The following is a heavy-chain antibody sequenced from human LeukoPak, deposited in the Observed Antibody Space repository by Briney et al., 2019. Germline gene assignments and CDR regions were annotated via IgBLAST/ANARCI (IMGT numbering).Heavy chain of an antibody. CDR3: ARDGGIAAAGTPDYYYGMDV. V-gene: IGHV3-53*04. D-gene: IGHD6-13*01. Sequence: GGSLRLSCAASGFTVSSNYMSWVRQAPGKGLEWVSVIYSGGSTYYADSVKGRFTISRHNSKNTLYFQMNSLRAEDTAVYYCARDGGIAAAGTPDYYYGMDVWGQGTTVTVSS. CDR1: GFTVSSNY. J-gene: IGHJ6*02. CDR2: IYSGGST.